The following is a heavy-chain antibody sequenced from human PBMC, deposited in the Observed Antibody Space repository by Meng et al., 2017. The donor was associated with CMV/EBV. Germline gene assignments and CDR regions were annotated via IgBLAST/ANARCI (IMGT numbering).Heavy chain of an antibody. CDR3: AKDRVGYSYGLVDY. CDR2: ISWNSGSI. Sequence: GGSLRLSCAASGFSFADYAIHWVRQAPGKGLEWVSGISWNSGSIAYADSVKGRFTISRDNAKNSLYLQMNSLRAEDTALYYCAKDRVGYSYGLVDYWGQGTLVTVSS. V-gene: IGHV3-9*01. J-gene: IGHJ4*02. CDR1: GFSFADYA. D-gene: IGHD5-18*01.